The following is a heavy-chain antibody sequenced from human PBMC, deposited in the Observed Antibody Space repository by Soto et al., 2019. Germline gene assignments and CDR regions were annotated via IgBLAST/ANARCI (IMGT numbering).Heavy chain of an antibody. CDR2: IGGSSDSI. J-gene: IGHJ4*02. CDR3: AREIYGDYAIDS. V-gene: IGHV3-21*01. Sequence: GGSLRLSCAASGFTFSSYSMNWVRQAPGKGLEWVSSIGGSSDSISYADSVKGRFTISRDNAQMSLYLQMSSLRAEDTAVYYCAREIYGDYAIDSWGQGTLVTVS. D-gene: IGHD4-17*01. CDR1: GFTFSSYS.